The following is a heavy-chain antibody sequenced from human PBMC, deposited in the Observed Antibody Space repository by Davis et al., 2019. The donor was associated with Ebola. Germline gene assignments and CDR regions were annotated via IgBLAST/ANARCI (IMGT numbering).Heavy chain of an antibody. Sequence: GGSLRLSCAASGFSFTIYGMHWVRQAPGKGLEWVAVIWYDGSIKFYADSVKGRFTISRDNSKNTLHLQMNSLRAEDTAVYYCARGNWNYDYYFVMDVWGKGTTVTVSS. CDR2: IWYDGSIK. CDR1: GFSFTIYG. D-gene: IGHD1-1*01. CDR3: ARGNWNYDYYFVMDV. V-gene: IGHV3-33*01. J-gene: IGHJ6*04.